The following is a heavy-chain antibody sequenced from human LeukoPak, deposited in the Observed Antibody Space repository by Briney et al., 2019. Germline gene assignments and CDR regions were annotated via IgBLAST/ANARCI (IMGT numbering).Heavy chain of an antibody. V-gene: IGHV3-23*01. CDR2: ISGSGGST. D-gene: IGHD3-3*01. Sequence: GVSLRLSCAASGFTFSSYAMSWVRQAPGKGLEWVSAISGSGGSTYYADSVKGRFTISRDNSKNTLYLQMNSLRAEDTAVYYCAKAPPHDFWSGYFSGLVDYWGQGTLVTVSS. J-gene: IGHJ4*02. CDR1: GFTFSSYA. CDR3: AKAPPHDFWSGYFSGLVDY.